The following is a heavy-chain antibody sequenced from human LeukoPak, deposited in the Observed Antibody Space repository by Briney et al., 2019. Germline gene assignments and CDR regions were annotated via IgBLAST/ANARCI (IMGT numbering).Heavy chain of an antibody. J-gene: IGHJ4*02. D-gene: IGHD2-15*01. Sequence: HGESLKISCKGSGYTFPSYWIAWVRQMPGKGLEWMGVIYVGGSDTRYSPSFQGQVTISADKSISTAYLQRGSLKASDTAMYYCARLGYCSGGTCYKSYFDYWGQGTLVTVSS. V-gene: IGHV5-51*01. CDR1: GYTFPSYW. CDR2: IYVGGSDT. CDR3: ARLGYCSGGTCYKSYFDY.